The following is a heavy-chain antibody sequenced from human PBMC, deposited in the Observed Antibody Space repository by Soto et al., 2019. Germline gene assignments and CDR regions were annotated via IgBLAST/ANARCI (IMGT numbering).Heavy chain of an antibody. J-gene: IGHJ6*02. Sequence: PSETLSLTCTVSGSSISSSSYYWGWLRQPPGKGLEWIGRIYSSGSTDYSPSLKSRVTVSVDTSKNHFSLKLSSVTAAATAGYSCASGDGPRLGAAGTLDVCGQGTTV. CDR1: GSSISSSSYY. D-gene: IGHD6-13*01. V-gene: IGHV4-39*01. CDR3: ASGDGPRLGAAGTLDV. CDR2: IYSSGST.